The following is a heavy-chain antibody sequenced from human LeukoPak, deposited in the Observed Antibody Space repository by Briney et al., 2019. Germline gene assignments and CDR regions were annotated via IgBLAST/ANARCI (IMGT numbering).Heavy chain of an antibody. V-gene: IGHV1-2*02. CDR3: ANNMGDLDY. CDR2: INPNSGGT. CDR1: GYTFTDSY. J-gene: IGHJ4*02. D-gene: IGHD1-1*01. Sequence: ASVKVSCKTSGYTFTDSYMHWVRQAPGEGLEWMGWINPNSGGTNYAQKFQGRVTMTRDTSISTAYMELSSLTSDDTAVYYCANNMGDLDYGGKGPLVTVSS.